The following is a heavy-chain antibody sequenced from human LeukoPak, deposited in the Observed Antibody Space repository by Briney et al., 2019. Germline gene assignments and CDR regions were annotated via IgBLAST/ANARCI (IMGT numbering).Heavy chain of an antibody. CDR3: ASTYYGSGSYYLPGGFY. CDR2: ISAYNGNT. D-gene: IGHD3-10*01. J-gene: IGHJ4*02. Sequence: ASVKVSCKASGYTFTSYGISWVRQAPGQGLEWMGWISAYNGNTNYAQKLQGRVTMTTDTSTSTAYMELRSLRSDDTAVYYCASTYYGSGSYYLPGGFYWGQGTLVTVSS. V-gene: IGHV1-18*01. CDR1: GYTFTSYG.